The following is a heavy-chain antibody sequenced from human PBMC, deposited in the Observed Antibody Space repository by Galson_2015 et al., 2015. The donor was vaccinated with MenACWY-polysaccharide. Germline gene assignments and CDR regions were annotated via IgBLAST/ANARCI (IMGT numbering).Heavy chain of an antibody. V-gene: IGHV3-7*01. Sequence: SLRLSCAASGFMFSNIWMAWVRQAPGKGLEWVGNIKYDGSVKYYVDSVKGRFTISRDNAENSVYLQMNSLRAEDTAVYYCARDPEWGANDYWGQGTLVTVSS. CDR2: IKYDGSVK. J-gene: IGHJ4*02. D-gene: IGHD1-26*01. CDR3: ARDPEWGANDY. CDR1: GFMFSNIW.